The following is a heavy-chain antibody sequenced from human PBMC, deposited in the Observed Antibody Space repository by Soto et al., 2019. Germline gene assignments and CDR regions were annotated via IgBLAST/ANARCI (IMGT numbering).Heavy chain of an antibody. D-gene: IGHD1-26*01. J-gene: IGHJ4*02. Sequence: QVQLQESGPGLVKPSDTLSLTCAVSGYSISSSNWWGWIRQPPGKGLEWIGYIYYSGTTYYNPSHKSRVTMSVDKSKNQCSLKLTSVTAVDTAVYYCARREIQGPIDYWGQGTLVTVSS. V-gene: IGHV4-28*01. CDR2: IYYSGTT. CDR3: ARREIQGPIDY. CDR1: GYSISSSNW.